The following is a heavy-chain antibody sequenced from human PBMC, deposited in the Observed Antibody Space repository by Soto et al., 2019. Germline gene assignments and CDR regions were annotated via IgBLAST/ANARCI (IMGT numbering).Heavy chain of an antibody. D-gene: IGHD3-10*02. Sequence: SETLSLTCAVYGGSFSGYYWTWIRQPPGKGLEWIGEITHSGSTNYNPSLKSRVTISVDTSKNQFSLNLNSVTAADTTVYYCARSSVRGWSYWGQGTLVTVSS. J-gene: IGHJ4*02. CDR2: ITHSGST. V-gene: IGHV4-34*01. CDR1: GGSFSGYY. CDR3: ARSSVRGWSY.